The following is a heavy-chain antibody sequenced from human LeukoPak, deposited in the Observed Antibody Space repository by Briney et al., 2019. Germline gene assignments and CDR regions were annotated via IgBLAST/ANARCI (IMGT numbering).Heavy chain of an antibody. V-gene: IGHV1-69*05. CDR1: GGTFSSYT. CDR2: IIPIFGTA. CDR3: ARDRHYEQPGNDAFDI. Sequence: SVKVSCKASGGTFSSYTISWVRQAPGQGLEWMGGIIPIFGTANYAQKFQGRVTITTDESTSTAYMELSSLRSEDTAVYYCARDRHYEQPGNDAFDIWGQGTMVTVSS. J-gene: IGHJ3*02. D-gene: IGHD1/OR15-1a*01.